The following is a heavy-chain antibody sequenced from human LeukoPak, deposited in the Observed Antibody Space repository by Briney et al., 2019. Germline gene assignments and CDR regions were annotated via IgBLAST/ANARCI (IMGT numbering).Heavy chain of an antibody. D-gene: IGHD2-2*01. J-gene: IGHJ6*03. CDR2: IYYSGST. CDR1: GGSISSRSCY. Sequence: SETLSLTCSVSGGSISSRSCYWGWIRQPPGKGLEWIGGIYYSGSTNYNPSLKSRVTISVDTSKNQFSLKLSSVTAADTAVYYCARDQEAYCSSTSCYEYSYYMDVWGKGTTVTISS. CDR3: ARDQEAYCSSTSCYEYSYYMDV. V-gene: IGHV4-39*07.